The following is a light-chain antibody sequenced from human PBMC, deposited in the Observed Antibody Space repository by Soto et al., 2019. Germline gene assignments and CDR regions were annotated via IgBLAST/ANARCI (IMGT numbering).Light chain of an antibody. CDR2: RTS. CDR3: HYYDDSPPFP. J-gene: IGKJ3*01. Sequence: EIVLTQSPGTLSLSPGERATLSCRASQSVNSWFLAWYQQKPGQAPRLLIYRTSNRATGIPDRFSGSGSGTDFTLTISILEPEACAVYYCHYYDDSPPFPFGPGTKVDIK. V-gene: IGKV3-20*01. CDR1: QSVNSWF.